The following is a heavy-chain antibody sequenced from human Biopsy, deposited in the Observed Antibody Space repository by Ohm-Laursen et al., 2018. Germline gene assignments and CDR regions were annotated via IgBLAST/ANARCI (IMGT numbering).Heavy chain of an antibody. CDR2: IYDRGGTA. CDR3: ARGMRSSGWPYFDS. D-gene: IGHD6-19*01. Sequence: SDTLSLTWTVSGDSVSSGSFYWTWIRQPPGQGLEYIGYIYDRGGTANYNPSLESRVTMSVDMPKNQFSLKLSSVTAADTAIYYCARGMRSSGWPYFDSWGQGTLVTVSS. V-gene: IGHV4-61*01. CDR1: GDSVSSGSFY. J-gene: IGHJ4*02.